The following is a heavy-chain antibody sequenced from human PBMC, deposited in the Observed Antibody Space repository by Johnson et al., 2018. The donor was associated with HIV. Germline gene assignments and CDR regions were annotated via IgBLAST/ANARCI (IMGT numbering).Heavy chain of an antibody. CDR1: GFTFSSYG. Sequence: QMQLVESGGGVVQPGRSLRLSCAASGFTFSSYGMHWVRQAPGKGLEWVAVIWYDGSNKYYADSVKGRFTISRDNSKNTLYLQMNSLRAEDTAVYYCARSTGPYSTYYYDSPDPDAFDIWGQGTMVTVSS. CDR3: ARSTGPYSTYYYDSPDPDAFDI. D-gene: IGHD3-22*01. V-gene: IGHV3-30*19. CDR2: IWYDGSNK. J-gene: IGHJ3*02.